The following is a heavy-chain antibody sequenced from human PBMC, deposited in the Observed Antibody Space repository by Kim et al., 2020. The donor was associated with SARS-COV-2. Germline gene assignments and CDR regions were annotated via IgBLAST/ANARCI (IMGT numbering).Heavy chain of an antibody. CDR3: AKDRVGAAGPTFDY. D-gene: IGHD1-26*01. Sequence: ADSVKGRFTISRDNSKNTLYLQMDSLRAEDTAVYYCAKDRVGAAGPTFDYWGQGTLVTVSS. J-gene: IGHJ4*02. V-gene: IGHV3-23*01.